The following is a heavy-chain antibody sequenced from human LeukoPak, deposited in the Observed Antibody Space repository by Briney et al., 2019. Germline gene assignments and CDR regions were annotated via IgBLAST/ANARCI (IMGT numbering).Heavy chain of an antibody. CDR3: ARTWVVPQLYYFDY. CDR2: INPSGGST. V-gene: IGHV1-46*01. J-gene: IGHJ4*02. CDR1: GYTFTTYY. D-gene: IGHD6-19*01. Sequence: ASVKVSCKASGYTFTTYYMHWVRQAPGQGLEWMGIINPSGGSTTYAQKFQGRVTMTRDTSTNTVYMELNSLRSEDTAVYYCARTWVVPQLYYFDYWGQGTLVTVSS.